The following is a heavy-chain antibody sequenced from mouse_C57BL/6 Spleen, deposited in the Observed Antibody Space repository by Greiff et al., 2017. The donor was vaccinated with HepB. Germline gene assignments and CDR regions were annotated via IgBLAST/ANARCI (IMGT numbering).Heavy chain of an antibody. CDR1: GFSFNTYA. D-gene: IGHD2-5*01. V-gene: IGHV10-1*01. CDR2: IRSKSNNYAT. CDR3: VRQRSNYEYWYFDV. Sequence: EVQLVESGGGLVQPKGSLKLSCAASGFSFNTYAMNWVRQAPGKGLEWVARIRSKSNNYATYYADSVKDRFIISRDDSESMLYLQMNNLKTEDTAMYYCVRQRSNYEYWYFDVWGTGTTVTVSS. J-gene: IGHJ1*03.